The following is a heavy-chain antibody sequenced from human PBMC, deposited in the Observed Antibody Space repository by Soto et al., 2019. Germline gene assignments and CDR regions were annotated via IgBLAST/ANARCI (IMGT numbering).Heavy chain of an antibody. CDR3: ARSREFDY. CDR2: MLYSGLT. CDR1: GYSVSSSDYY. J-gene: IGHJ4*02. Sequence: SETLSLTCSVSGYSVSSSDYYWAWIRQPPGKGLEWIGSMLYSGLTYYNPSLKSRVTISIDVSKNQFSLSLRSLTAADTAVYYCARSREFDYWSQGTLVTVSS. V-gene: IGHV4-39*07.